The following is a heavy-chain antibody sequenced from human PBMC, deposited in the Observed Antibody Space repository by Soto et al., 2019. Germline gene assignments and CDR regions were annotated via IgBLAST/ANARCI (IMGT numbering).Heavy chain of an antibody. V-gene: IGHV3-48*03. CDR3: ARVNFAEWLLLHPYFDY. J-gene: IGHJ4*02. Sequence: EVQLVESGGGLVQPGGSLRLSCAASGFTFSSYEMNWVRQAPGMGLEWVSYISSSGSTIYYADSVKGRFTISRDNAKNSLYLQMNSLRAEDTAVYYCARVNFAEWLLLHPYFDYWGQGTLVTVSS. CDR2: ISSSGSTI. D-gene: IGHD3-22*01. CDR1: GFTFSSYE.